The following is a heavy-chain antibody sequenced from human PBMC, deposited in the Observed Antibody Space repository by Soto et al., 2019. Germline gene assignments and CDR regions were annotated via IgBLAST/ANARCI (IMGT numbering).Heavy chain of an antibody. J-gene: IGHJ6*02. CDR3: AKTSSGWYLDYYGMDV. Sequence: EASVKVSCKASGYTFTGYYMHWVRQAPGQGLEWMGWINPNSGGTNYAQKLQGWVTMTRDTSISTAYMELSRLRSDDTAVYYCAKTSSGWYLDYYGMDVWGQGTTVTVSS. CDR1: GYTFTGYY. V-gene: IGHV1-2*04. D-gene: IGHD6-19*01. CDR2: INPNSGGT.